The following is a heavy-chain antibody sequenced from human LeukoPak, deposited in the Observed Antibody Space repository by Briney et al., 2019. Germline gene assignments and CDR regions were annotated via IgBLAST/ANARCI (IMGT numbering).Heavy chain of an antibody. CDR3: ARELKAVAGFNNAFDI. V-gene: IGHV3-30-3*01. CDR1: GFTFSSYA. CDR2: ISYDGSNK. Sequence: GGSLRLSCAASGFTFSSYAMHWVRQAPGMGLEWVAVISYDGSNKYYADSVKGRFTISRDNSKNTLYLQMNSLRAEDTAVYYCARELKAVAGFNNAFDIWGQGTMVTVSS. J-gene: IGHJ3*02. D-gene: IGHD6-19*01.